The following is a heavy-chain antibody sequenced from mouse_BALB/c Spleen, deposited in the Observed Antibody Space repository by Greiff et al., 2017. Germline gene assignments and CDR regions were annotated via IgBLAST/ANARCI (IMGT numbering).Heavy chain of an antibody. V-gene: IGHV2-2*02. J-gene: IGHJ2*01. CDR3: ARVDCPSDIDY. D-gene: IGHD6-1*01. Sequence: VQLQQSGPGLVQPSQSLSITCTVSGFSLTSYGVHWVRQSPGKGLEWLGVIWSGGSTDYNAAFISRLSISKDNSKSQVFFKMNSLQTNDTAIYYCARVDCPSDIDYWGQGTTVTVSS. CDR1: GFSLTSYG. CDR2: IWSGGST.